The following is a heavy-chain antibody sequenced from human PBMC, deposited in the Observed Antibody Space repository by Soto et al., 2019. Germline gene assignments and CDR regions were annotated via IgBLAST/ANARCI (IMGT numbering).Heavy chain of an antibody. CDR1: GYPFTSYG. CDR2: ISAYNGNT. J-gene: IGHJ4*02. Sequence: ASVKVSCKSSGYPFTSYGISWVRQAPGQGLEWMGWISAYNGNTNYAQKLQGRVTMTTDTSTSTAYMELRSLRSDDTAVYYCARDPGRVVVPAAYFDYWGQGTLVTVSS. D-gene: IGHD2-2*01. CDR3: ARDPGRVVVPAAYFDY. V-gene: IGHV1-18*01.